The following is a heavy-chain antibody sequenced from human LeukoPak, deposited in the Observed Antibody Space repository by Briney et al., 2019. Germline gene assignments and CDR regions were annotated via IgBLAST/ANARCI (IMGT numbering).Heavy chain of an antibody. V-gene: IGHV4-59*01. CDR3: AREPNYYDSSGYYYVGAFDI. D-gene: IGHD3-22*01. CDR2: IYYSGST. CDR1: GGPISSYY. J-gene: IGHJ3*02. Sequence: SETLSLTCTVSGGPISSYYWSWIRQPPGKGLEWIGYIYYSGSTNYNPSLKSRVTISVDTSKNQFSLKLSSVTAADTAVYYCAREPNYYDSSGYYYVGAFDIWGQGTMVTVSS.